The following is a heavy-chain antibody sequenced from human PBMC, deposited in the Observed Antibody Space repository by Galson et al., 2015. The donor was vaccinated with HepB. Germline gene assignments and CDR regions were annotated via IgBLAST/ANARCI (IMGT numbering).Heavy chain of an antibody. J-gene: IGHJ6*03. CDR3: ARDPSITIFGVVGVKDYYYYYMDV. CDR2: INAGNGNT. D-gene: IGHD3-3*01. CDR1: GYTFTSYA. V-gene: IGHV1-3*01. Sequence: SVKVSCKASGYTFTSYAMHWVRQAPGQRLEWMGWINAGNGNTKYSQKFQGRVTITRDTSASTAYMELSSLRSEDTAVYYCARDPSITIFGVVGVKDYYYYYMDVWGKGTTVTVSS.